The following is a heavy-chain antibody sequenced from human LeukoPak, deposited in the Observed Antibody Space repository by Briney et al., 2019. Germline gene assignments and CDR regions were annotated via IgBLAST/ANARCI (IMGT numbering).Heavy chain of an antibody. CDR1: GFTFSSYG. D-gene: IGHD5-18*01. Sequence: GGSLRLSCAASGFTFSSYGMHWVRQAPGEGLEWVAFIRYDGSNKYYADSVKGRFIISRDNSKNTLYLQMNSLRAEDTAVYYCAREFTAMAPVFDYWGQGTLVTVSS. CDR2: IRYDGSNK. V-gene: IGHV3-30*02. J-gene: IGHJ4*02. CDR3: AREFTAMAPVFDY.